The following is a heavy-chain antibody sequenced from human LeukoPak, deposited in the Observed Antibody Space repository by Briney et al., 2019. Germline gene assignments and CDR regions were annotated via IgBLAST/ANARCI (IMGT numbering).Heavy chain of an antibody. Sequence: PGGSLRLSCVASGFPFSSYWMTWVRQAPGKGLEWVAVISYDGSNKYYADSVKGRFTISRDNSKNTLYLQMNSLRAEDTAVYYCARGPLNYDSSGAKQIPLWGQGTLVTVSS. CDR3: ARGPLNYDSSGAKQIPL. J-gene: IGHJ4*02. D-gene: IGHD3-22*01. CDR1: GFPFSSYW. V-gene: IGHV3-30*03. CDR2: ISYDGSNK.